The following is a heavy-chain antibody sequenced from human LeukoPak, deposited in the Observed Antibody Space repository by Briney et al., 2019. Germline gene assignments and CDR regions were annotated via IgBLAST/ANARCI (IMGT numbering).Heavy chain of an antibody. CDR2: IYYSGST. Sequence: SETLSLTCTVSGGSISSYYWSWIRQPPGKGLEWIGYIYYSGSTNYNPSLKSRVTISVDTSKNQFSPKLSSVTAADTAVYYCARVSDYYYGMDVWGQGTTVTVSS. CDR3: ARVSDYYYGMDV. J-gene: IGHJ6*02. CDR1: GGSISSYY. V-gene: IGHV4-59*01.